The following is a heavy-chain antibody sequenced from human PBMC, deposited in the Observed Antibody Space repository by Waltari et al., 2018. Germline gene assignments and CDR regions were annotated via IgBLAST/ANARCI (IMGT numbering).Heavy chain of an antibody. V-gene: IGHV4-59*01. Sequence: QVQLQESGPGLVKPSETLSLTCTVSGGSISSYYWSWIRQPPGKGLEWVWYIYYSGSTNSNPSLKRRVTISVDTSKNQFSLKLSSVTAADTAVYYCARGAEIGVAGHAFDYWGQGTLVTVSS. CDR3: ARGAEIGVAGHAFDY. J-gene: IGHJ4*02. CDR2: IYYSGST. D-gene: IGHD6-19*01. CDR1: GGSISSYY.